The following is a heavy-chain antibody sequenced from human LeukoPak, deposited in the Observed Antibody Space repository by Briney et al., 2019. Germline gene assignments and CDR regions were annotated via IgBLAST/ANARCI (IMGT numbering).Heavy chain of an antibody. CDR2: ISYDGSNK. Sequence: GGSLRLSCAASGFTFSSYGMHWVRQAPGKGLEWVAVISYDGSNKYYADSVKGRFTISRDNSKNTLYLQMNSLRAGDTAIYYCAREYDYDSSRRTALDYWGQGTLVTVSS. J-gene: IGHJ4*02. D-gene: IGHD3-22*01. V-gene: IGHV3-30*03. CDR3: AREYDYDSSRRTALDY. CDR1: GFTFSSYG.